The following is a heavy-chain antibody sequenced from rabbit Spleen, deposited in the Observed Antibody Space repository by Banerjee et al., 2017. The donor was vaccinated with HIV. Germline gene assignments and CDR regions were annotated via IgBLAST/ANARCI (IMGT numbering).Heavy chain of an antibody. CDR3: VRDSGWSLNL. V-gene: IGHV1S7*01. CDR2: IDPVFGVT. CDR1: GFDFSNYG. D-gene: IGHD4-1*01. Sequence: QLEESAGGLVQPGGSLKLSCKASGFDFSNYGVSWVRQAPGKGLEWIGYIDPVFGVTYYANWVNGRFTISRHNAQNTLYLQLNSLTAADTATYFCVRDSGWSLNLWGPGTLVTVS. J-gene: IGHJ4*01.